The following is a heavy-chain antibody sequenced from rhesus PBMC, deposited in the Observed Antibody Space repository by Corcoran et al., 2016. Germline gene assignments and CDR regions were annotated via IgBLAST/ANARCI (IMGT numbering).Heavy chain of an antibody. D-gene: IGHD6S26*01. CDR1: GYSFTSSW. CDR2: IYPSDSDT. V-gene: IGHV5S1*01. CDR3: AKRDSSGWSFFDY. Sequence: EVQLVQSGAEVKRPGESLRISCKTSGYSFTSSWISWVRQMPGKDLEWMGSIYPSDSDTRYSPSLQGQFTSSADKSISTTYLHASSLKASDTATYYCAKRDSSGWSFFDYWGQGVLVTVSS. J-gene: IGHJ4*01.